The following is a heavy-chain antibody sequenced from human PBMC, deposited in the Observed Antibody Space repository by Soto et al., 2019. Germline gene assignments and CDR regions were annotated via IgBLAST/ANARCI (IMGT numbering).Heavy chain of an antibody. CDR2: IYPGDSDT. CDR1: GYTFTNYC. CDR3: AASIFYYGMDV. Sequence: PGESLKISGKGAGYTFTNYCIGWVPQMPGKGLEWMGIIYPGDSDTKYNPSFQGQVTISADKSITTTYLQWSSLKASDTAIYYCAASIFYYGMDVWAQGTTVTVSS. V-gene: IGHV5-51*01. J-gene: IGHJ6*02.